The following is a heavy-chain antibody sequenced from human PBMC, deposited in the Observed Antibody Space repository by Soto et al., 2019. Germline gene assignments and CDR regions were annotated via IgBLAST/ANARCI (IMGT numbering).Heavy chain of an antibody. D-gene: IGHD3-22*01. CDR3: ARTPLHYSDSSGYYPPVYYFDY. J-gene: IGHJ4*02. CDR1: GGSISSYY. Sequence: SETLSLTCSVSGGSISSYYWSWIRQPPGKGLEWIGYIYYSGSTNYNPSLKSRVTISVDTSKNQFSLKLSSVTAADTAVYYCARTPLHYSDSSGYYPPVYYFDYWGQRTLVTVS. CDR2: IYYSGST. V-gene: IGHV4-59*01.